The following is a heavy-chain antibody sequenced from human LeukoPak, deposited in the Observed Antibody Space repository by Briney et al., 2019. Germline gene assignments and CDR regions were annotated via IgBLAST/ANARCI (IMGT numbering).Heavy chain of an antibody. V-gene: IGHV3-48*04. CDR2: ISSSGNTI. CDR1: GFTISSYW. Sequence: GGSLRLSCAASGFTISSYWIHWVRQAPGKGLEWLSYISSSGNTIYYADSVKGRFTMSRDNAKNSLYLQMDSLRAEDTALYYCAREGRDDAFDIWGQGTMVTVSS. J-gene: IGHJ3*02. CDR3: AREGRDDAFDI.